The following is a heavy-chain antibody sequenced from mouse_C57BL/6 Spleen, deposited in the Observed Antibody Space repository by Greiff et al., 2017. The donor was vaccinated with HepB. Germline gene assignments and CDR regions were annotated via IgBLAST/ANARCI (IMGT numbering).Heavy chain of an antibody. CDR3: ARGYGSWGYYAMDY. V-gene: IGHV1-39*01. J-gene: IGHJ4*01. CDR2: INPNYGTT. CDR1: GYSFTDYN. D-gene: IGHD1-1*01. Sequence: LQESGPELVKPGASVKISCKASGYSFTDYNMNWVKQSNGKSLEWIGVINPNYGTTSYNQKFKGKATLTVDQSSSTAYMQLNSLTSEDSAVYYCARGYGSWGYYAMDYWGQGTSVTVAS.